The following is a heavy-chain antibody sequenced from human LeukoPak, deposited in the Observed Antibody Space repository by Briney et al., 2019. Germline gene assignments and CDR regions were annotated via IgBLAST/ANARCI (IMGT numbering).Heavy chain of an antibody. J-gene: IGHJ4*02. CDR2: IYYSGST. CDR3: ARALRFLEWLSEPNFDY. V-gene: IGHV4-59*01. D-gene: IGHD3-3*01. CDR1: GGSISSYY. Sequence: PSETLSLTCTVSGGSISSYYWSWIRQPPGKGLEWIGYIYYSGSTNYNPSLKSRVTISVDTSKNQFSLKLSSVTAADTAVYYCARALRFLEWLSEPNFDYWGQGTLVTVSS.